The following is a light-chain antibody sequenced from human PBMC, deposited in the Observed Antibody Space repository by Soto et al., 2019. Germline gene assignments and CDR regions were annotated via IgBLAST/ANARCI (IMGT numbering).Light chain of an antibody. J-gene: IGKJ1*01. V-gene: IGKV3-15*01. CDR1: QSVRSN. Sequence: EIVLTQSPGTLSLSPGERATLSCRASQSVRSNLAWYQQKPGQAPRLLMYAVSTRAAGIPARFSGTGSGTEFSLTISGLQSEDFTVYYCLQYDDWPSWTFGQGTKVDIK. CDR2: AVS. CDR3: LQYDDWPSWT.